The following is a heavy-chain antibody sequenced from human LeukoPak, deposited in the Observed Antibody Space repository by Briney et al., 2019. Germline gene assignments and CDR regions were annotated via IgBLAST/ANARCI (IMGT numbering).Heavy chain of an antibody. J-gene: IGHJ4*02. CDR1: GGSISSSSYY. CDR3: ARDAYSGLPPNFDY. V-gene: IGHV4-39*07. D-gene: IGHD2-15*01. Sequence: SETLSLTCTVSGGSISSSSYYWGWIRQPPGKGLEWLGSIYHSGSTYYNPSLKSRVTISVDTSKNQFSLKLSSVTAADTAVYCCARDAYSGLPPNFDYWGQGTLVTVSS. CDR2: IYHSGST.